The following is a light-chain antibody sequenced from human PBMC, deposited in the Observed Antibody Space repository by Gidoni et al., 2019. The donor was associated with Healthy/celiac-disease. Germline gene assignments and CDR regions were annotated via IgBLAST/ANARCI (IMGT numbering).Light chain of an antibody. CDR3: QQSYSTLTWT. V-gene: IGKV1-39*01. CDR1: QSISSY. J-gene: IGKJ1*01. CDR2: AAS. Sequence: DIPMTQPPSSLSSSVGDRVNITCRASQSISSYLNWYQQKPGKAPKLLIYAASSLQSGVPSRFSGSGSGTDFTLTISSLQPEDFATYYCQQSYSTLTWTFGQGTKVEIK.